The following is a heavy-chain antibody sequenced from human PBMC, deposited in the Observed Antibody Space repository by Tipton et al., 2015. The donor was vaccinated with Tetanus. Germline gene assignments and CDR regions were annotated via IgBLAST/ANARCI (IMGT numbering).Heavy chain of an antibody. CDR1: GFRFSSDW. V-gene: IGHV3-7*03. CDR3: ARYLFAYGMDV. Sequence: SLRLSCAGTGFRFSSDWMGWVRQAAGKGLEWVAHINRDGSEKACADAVQGRFSISRDSAKNSLSLQMNSLRAEDTAVYYCARYLFAYGMDVWGQGTTVTVSS. CDR2: INRDGSEK. J-gene: IGHJ6*02.